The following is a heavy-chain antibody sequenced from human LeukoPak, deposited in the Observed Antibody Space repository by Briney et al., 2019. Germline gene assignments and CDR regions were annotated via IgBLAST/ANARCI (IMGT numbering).Heavy chain of an antibody. CDR1: GFTFSNYV. J-gene: IGHJ4*02. CDR2: ISYDGSNK. CDR3: ARGAGYSSSWFDY. Sequence: GRSLRLSCAASGFTFSNYVMHWVRQAPGKGLEWVAVISYDGSNKYYADSVKGRFTISRDNSKNTLYLQMNSLRAEDTAVYYCARGAGYSSSWFDYWGQGTLVTVSS. V-gene: IGHV3-30-3*01. D-gene: IGHD6-13*01.